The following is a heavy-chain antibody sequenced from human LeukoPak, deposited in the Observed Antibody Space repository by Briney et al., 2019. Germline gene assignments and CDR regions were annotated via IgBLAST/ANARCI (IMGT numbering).Heavy chain of an antibody. D-gene: IGHD6-19*01. J-gene: IGHJ4*01. CDR1: GFTFSNSA. Sequence: GGSLRLSCAASGFTFSNSAMSWVRQAPGKGLEWVSTLSGSGITTYYADSVKGRFTISRDNSKNTLYLQTNTLRAEDSDLYYCAKGIYSSGWSYFDYWGHGTLVTVSS. CDR3: AKGIYSSGWSYFDY. CDR2: LSGSGITT. V-gene: IGHV3-23*01.